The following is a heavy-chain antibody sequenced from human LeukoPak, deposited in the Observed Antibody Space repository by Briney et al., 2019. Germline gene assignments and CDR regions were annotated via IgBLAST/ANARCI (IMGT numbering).Heavy chain of an antibody. CDR1: GFTFSSYS. Sequence: GGSLRLSCAASGFTFSSYSMNWVRQAPGKGLEWVSSISSSSSYIYYADSVKGRFTISRGNAKNSLYLQMNSLRAEDTAVYYCARDWADFWSGYPFDYWGQGTLVTVSS. CDR3: ARDWADFWSGYPFDY. J-gene: IGHJ4*02. V-gene: IGHV3-21*01. D-gene: IGHD3-3*01. CDR2: ISSSSSYI.